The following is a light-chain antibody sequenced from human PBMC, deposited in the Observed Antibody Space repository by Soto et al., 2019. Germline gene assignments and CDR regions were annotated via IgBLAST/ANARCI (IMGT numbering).Light chain of an antibody. Sequence: QSVLTQPPSASGTPGQRVTISCSGSSSNIGTDDVFWYLQFPGTAPKLLIYKNNQRPSGVSDRFSGSKSGTSASLAISGLRSEDEADYYCAAWDATPSGYVFGTGTKVTVL. V-gene: IGLV1-47*01. CDR1: SSNIGTDD. CDR2: KNN. J-gene: IGLJ1*01. CDR3: AAWDATPSGYV.